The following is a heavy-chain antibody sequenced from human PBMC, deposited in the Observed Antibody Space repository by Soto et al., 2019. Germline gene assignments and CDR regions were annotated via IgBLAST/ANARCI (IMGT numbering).Heavy chain of an antibody. Sequence: QVQLVQSGAEVKKPGASVMLSCKPSGYIFTSYYIHWVRQAPGQGLEWMGIINPSGGGTTYAQQFQGRVTMTRDTSTSTIYMELSSPRSEDTAVYYCARARPKGYSYGDYWGQGTLFTVSS. D-gene: IGHD5-18*01. J-gene: IGHJ4*02. CDR3: ARARPKGYSYGDY. CDR1: GYIFTSYY. CDR2: INPSGGGT. V-gene: IGHV1-46*01.